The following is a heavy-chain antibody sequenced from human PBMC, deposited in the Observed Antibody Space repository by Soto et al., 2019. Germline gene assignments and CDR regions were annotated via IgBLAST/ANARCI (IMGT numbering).Heavy chain of an antibody. CDR3: ARDSTGYETYYYYGMDV. J-gene: IGHJ6*02. CDR1: GGSISSADYY. Sequence: PSETLSLTCTVSGGSISSADYYWSWIRQHPGKGLEWIGYIYYSGSTYYNPSLKSRVTISVDTSKNQFSLKLSSVTAADTAVYFCARDSTGYETYYYYGMDVWGQGTTVTVS. V-gene: IGHV4-31*03. D-gene: IGHD2-2*01. CDR2: IYYSGST.